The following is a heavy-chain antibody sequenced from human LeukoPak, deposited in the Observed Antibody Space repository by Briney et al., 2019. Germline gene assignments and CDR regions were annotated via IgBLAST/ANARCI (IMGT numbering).Heavy chain of an antibody. D-gene: IGHD3-10*01. J-gene: IGHJ4*02. CDR1: GGSISSYY. Sequence: PSETLSLTCTVSGGSISSYYWSWIRQPPGKGLERIGYIYYSGSTNYNPSLKSRVTISVDTSKNQSSLKLSSVTAADTAAYYCARVGNYYGSRSYYEPYYSDYCGQGTLVTVPS. V-gene: IGHV4-59*01. CDR2: IYYSGST. CDR3: ARVGNYYGSRSYYEPYYSDY.